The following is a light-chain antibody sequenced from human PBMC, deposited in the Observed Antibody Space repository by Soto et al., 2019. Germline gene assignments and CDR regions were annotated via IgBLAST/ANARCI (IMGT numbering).Light chain of an antibody. CDR3: QQFNSYPIT. CDR1: QGISSA. J-gene: IGKJ5*01. V-gene: IGKV1-13*02. Sequence: AIQLTQSPSSLSASVGDRVTITCRASQGISSALAWYQQKPGKAPKLLIYDASSLESGVPSRFSGSGSGTDFTLTISSLQPEDFATYYCQQFNSYPITFGQGPRLEIK. CDR2: DAS.